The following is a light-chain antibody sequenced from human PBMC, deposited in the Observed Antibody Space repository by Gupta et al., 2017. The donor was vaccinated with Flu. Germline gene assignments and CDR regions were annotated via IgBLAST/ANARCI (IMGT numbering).Light chain of an antibody. V-gene: IGKV3-15*01. J-gene: IGKJ1*01. CDR3: QQYHNWPRT. Sequence: GERAALSCRASQSISNNLVWYQQKPGQAPRCLIYGASTRATGIPARFSGSGSGTEFTLTISNLQSEDFAVYYCQQYHNWPRTFGQGTRVEI. CDR2: GAS. CDR1: QSISNN.